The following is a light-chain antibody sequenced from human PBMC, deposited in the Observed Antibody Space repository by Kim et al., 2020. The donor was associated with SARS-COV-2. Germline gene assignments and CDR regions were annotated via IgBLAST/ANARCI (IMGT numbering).Light chain of an antibody. Sequence: EIVMTQSPVTLSVSPGERATLSCRASQSVSSTLAWYQQTPGQAPRLLIYGASTRATGIPARFSGTGSGTEFTLTISSLQSEDFAVYYCQQYNNWPYTFGQGAKLEI. CDR1: QSVSST. V-gene: IGKV3-15*01. J-gene: IGKJ2*01. CDR3: QQYNNWPYT. CDR2: GAS.